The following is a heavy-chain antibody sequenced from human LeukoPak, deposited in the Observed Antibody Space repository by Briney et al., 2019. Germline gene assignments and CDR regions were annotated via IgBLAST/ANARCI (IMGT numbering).Heavy chain of an antibody. V-gene: IGHV3-48*02. D-gene: IGHD3-22*01. Sequence: GGPLRPSCAASGFTFSSYTMNWVPQSPGKGLEWVSYISSSSSTTYYADSVKGRFTISRDNAKNSLYLQMDSLRDEDTAVYYCAPRGVVVNYWGQGTLVTVSS. J-gene: IGHJ4*02. CDR3: APRGVVVNY. CDR1: GFTFSSYT. CDR2: ISSSSSTT.